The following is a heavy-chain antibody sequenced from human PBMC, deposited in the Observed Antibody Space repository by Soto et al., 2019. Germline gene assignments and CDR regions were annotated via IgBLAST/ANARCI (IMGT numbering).Heavy chain of an antibody. D-gene: IGHD1-26*01. CDR3: AKPYSGNYPRPFDY. Sequence: PGGSLRLSCAASGFTFSIYGMHWVRQAPGKGLEWVAAISYHGSNKYYADSVKGRFTISRDNSKNTLYLQMDSPRAEDTAVYYCAKPYSGNYPRPFDYWGQGTLVTVSS. CDR2: ISYHGSNK. CDR1: GFTFSIYG. V-gene: IGHV3-30*18. J-gene: IGHJ4*02.